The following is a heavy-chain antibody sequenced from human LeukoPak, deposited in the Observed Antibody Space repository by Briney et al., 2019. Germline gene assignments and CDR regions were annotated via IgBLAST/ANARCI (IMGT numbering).Heavy chain of an antibody. Sequence: AGRSLRLSCAASGFTFSNYGMHWVRQAPGKGLEWVAVIWYDGSNKYYADSVKGRFTISRDNSKNTLYLQMNSLRAEDTAVYYCARDAGYCSGGSCYPGQFDYWGQGTLVTVSS. CDR3: ARDAGYCSGGSCYPGQFDY. V-gene: IGHV3-33*01. J-gene: IGHJ4*02. CDR2: IWYDGSNK. D-gene: IGHD2-15*01. CDR1: GFTFSNYG.